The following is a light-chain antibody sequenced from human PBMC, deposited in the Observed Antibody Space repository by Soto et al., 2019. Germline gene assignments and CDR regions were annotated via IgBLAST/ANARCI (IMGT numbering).Light chain of an antibody. CDR1: QAIGIH. CDR2: AAS. CDR3: VQHKSFPFT. Sequence: DIQMTQSPSSLSASVGDRVTITCRASQAIGIHLGWYQQKPRKAPKRLIYAASSLESGVPSRFSGSGSGTEFTLTISSLQPEDFATYDCVQHKSFPFTFGQGTRLDIK. J-gene: IGKJ5*01. V-gene: IGKV1-17*01.